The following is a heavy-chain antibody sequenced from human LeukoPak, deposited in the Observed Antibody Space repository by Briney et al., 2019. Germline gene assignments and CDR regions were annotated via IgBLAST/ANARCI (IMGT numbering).Heavy chain of an antibody. CDR2: ICSNDNNT. J-gene: IGHJ4*02. CDR3: AKGTSSSCYSAPNY. CDR1: GFTFSSYS. Sequence: GGSLRLSCAASGFTFSSYSMNWVRQAPGKGLEWVSAICSNDNNTYYANSVKGRFTISRDNSKNTLSLQLNSLRAEDTAVYYCAKGTSSSCYSAPNYWGQGTLVTVSS. D-gene: IGHD2-15*01. V-gene: IGHV3-23*01.